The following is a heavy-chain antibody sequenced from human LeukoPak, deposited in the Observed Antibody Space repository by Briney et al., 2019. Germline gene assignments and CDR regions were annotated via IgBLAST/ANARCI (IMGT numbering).Heavy chain of an antibody. J-gene: IGHJ4*02. CDR2: IYHSGST. CDR1: GYSISSGYY. CDR3: ARPIATAGHFDY. Sequence: SETLSLTCAVSGYSISSGYYWGWIRQPPGEGLEWIGSIYHSGSTYYNPSLKSRVTISVDTSKNQFSLKLSSVTAADTAVYYCARPIATAGHFDYWGQGTLVTVSS. D-gene: IGHD6-13*01. V-gene: IGHV4-38-2*01.